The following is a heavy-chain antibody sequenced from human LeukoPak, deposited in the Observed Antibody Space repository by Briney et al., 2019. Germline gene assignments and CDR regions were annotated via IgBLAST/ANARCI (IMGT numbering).Heavy chain of an antibody. J-gene: IGHJ6*03. V-gene: IGHV4-59*12. CDR3: ARDPTACCGGDCYYYYYYMDV. CDR1: GGSISSYY. CDR2: IYYSGST. D-gene: IGHD2-21*01. Sequence: PSETLSLTCTVSGGSISSYYWSWIRQPPGKGLEWIGYIYYSGSTNYNPSLKSRVTISVDTSKNQFSLKLSSVTAADTAVYYCARDPTACCGGDCYYYYYYMDVWGKGTTVTVSS.